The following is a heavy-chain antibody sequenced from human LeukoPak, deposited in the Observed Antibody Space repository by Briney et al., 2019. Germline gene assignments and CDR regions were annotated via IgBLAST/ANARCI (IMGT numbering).Heavy chain of an antibody. Sequence: PGGSLRLSCAGAGFIFSTHWMIWVRQAPGKGLEWVANIKQDGSEKYYVDSVKGRFTISRDNTKSSMYLEMNSLRAEYTAVYYCVRYRDGEYDFWGQGTLVTVSS. CDR2: IKQDGSEK. D-gene: IGHD4-17*01. CDR3: VRYRDGEYDF. CDR1: GFIFSTHW. J-gene: IGHJ4*02. V-gene: IGHV3-7*01.